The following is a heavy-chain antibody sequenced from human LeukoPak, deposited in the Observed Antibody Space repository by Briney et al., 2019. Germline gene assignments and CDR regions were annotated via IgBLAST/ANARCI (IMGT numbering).Heavy chain of an antibody. Sequence: PGGSLRLSCAASGFTFSSYWMHWVRQAPGKGLVWVSRINSDGSSTSYADSVKGRFTISRDNAKNTLYLQMNSLRAEDTAVYCCARAGCSSTSCYTVPFDYWGQGTLVTVSS. CDR3: ARAGCSSTSCYTVPFDY. CDR1: GFTFSSYW. D-gene: IGHD2-2*02. CDR2: INSDGSST. J-gene: IGHJ4*02. V-gene: IGHV3-74*01.